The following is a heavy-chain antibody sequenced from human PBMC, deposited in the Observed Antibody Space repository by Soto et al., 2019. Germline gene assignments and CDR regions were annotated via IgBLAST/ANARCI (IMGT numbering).Heavy chain of an antibody. CDR1: GTSVSNYY. CDR3: ARGGIQLSYAFDH. J-gene: IGHJ4*02. Sequence: ASETLSLTCSASGTSVSNYYWSWIRQPAGKGLEHIGRIYTSGSTSYNPSLKSRVTMSIDTSQTQIYLNLTSVTAADTAVYYCARGGIQLSYAFDHWGKGILVTVSS. D-gene: IGHD3-10*01. V-gene: IGHV4-4*07. CDR2: IYTSGST.